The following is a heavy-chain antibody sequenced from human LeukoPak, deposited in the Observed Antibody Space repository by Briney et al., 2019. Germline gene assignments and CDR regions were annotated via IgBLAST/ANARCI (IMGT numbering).Heavy chain of an antibody. CDR2: ISWNSGSK. CDR1: GFTFDEYA. J-gene: IGHJ5*02. D-gene: IGHD6-13*01. V-gene: IGHV3-9*01. CDR3: AKSARRPIAAAGKVYNWFDP. Sequence: PGRSLRLSCAASGFTFDEYAMHWVRQAPGKGLEWVSGISWNSGSKGYAGSVKGRFTISRDNAKNSLYLQMNSLRSEDTALYYCAKSARRPIAAAGKVYNWFDPWGQGTLVTVSS.